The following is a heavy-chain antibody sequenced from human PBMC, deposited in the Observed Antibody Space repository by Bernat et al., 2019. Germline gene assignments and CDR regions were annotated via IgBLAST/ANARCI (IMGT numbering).Heavy chain of an antibody. CDR1: GFTFSSHW. D-gene: IGHD4-17*01. CDR2: IKQDGSEK. Sequence: EVQLEESGGGLVQPGGSLRLSCATSGFTFSSHWMGWVRQAPGKGLEWVANIKQDGSEKYYEDSVKGRFAISRDNARNSLYLQMNSLRAEDTAVYYCARVAYGDYGYFQHWGQGTLVTVSS. CDR3: ARVAYGDYGYFQH. J-gene: IGHJ1*01. V-gene: IGHV3-7*03.